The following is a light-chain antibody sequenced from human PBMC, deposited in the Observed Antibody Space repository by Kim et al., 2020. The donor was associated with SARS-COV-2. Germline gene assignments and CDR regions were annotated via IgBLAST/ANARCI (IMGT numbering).Light chain of an antibody. V-gene: IGKV1-5*01. CDR3: QQDYNYSLT. CDR2: GAS. J-gene: IGKJ4*02. CDR1: QDIGSG. Sequence: ASVGDRVTITCRASQDIGSGLGWYQQKPGKAPKLLIHGASSVESGVPSRFSGSGFGTDFTLTISSLQPDDFATYYCQQDYNYSLTFGQGTKLEIK.